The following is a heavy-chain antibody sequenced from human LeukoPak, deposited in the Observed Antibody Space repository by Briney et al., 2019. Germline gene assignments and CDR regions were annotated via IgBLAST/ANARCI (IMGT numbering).Heavy chain of an antibody. Sequence: ASVKVSCKASGYTFTRYGISWVRQAPGQGLEGMGWISAYNGNTNYAQTPQGRDTMTTDTSTTTAYMELRSLRSDDTAVYYCARDFRYQLLLFHMDVWGKGTTVTVSS. J-gene: IGHJ6*03. D-gene: IGHD2-2*01. CDR3: ARDFRYQLLLFHMDV. CDR2: ISAYNGNT. CDR1: GYTFTRYG. V-gene: IGHV1-18*01.